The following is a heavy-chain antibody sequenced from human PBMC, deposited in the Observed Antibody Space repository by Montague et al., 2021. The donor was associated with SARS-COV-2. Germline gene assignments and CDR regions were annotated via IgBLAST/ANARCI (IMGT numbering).Heavy chain of an antibody. D-gene: IGHD3-10*01. Sequence: SLRLSCAASGFAFSNYGMTWVRQAPGKGLEWVSCICCDRSDKSYVDSVKGRFTISRDNARNSLYLQMNNLRAEDTAVYYCAGGFGWTTSGSFDFWGQGTRVTVSS. CDR1: GFAFSNYG. J-gene: IGHJ4*02. CDR2: ICCDRSDK. CDR3: AGGFGWTTSGSFDF. V-gene: IGHV3-21*01.